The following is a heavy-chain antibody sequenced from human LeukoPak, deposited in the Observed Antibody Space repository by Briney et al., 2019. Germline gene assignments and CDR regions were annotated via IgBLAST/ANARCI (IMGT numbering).Heavy chain of an antibody. CDR3: ARDKRDGYNLFDY. Sequence: QPGRSLRLSCAASGFTFSSYGMHWVRQAPDKGLELVAVIWYDGSNKYYADSVKGRFTISRDNSKNTLYLQMNSLRAEDTAVYYCARDKRDGYNLFDYWGQGTLVTVSS. V-gene: IGHV3-33*01. D-gene: IGHD5-24*01. J-gene: IGHJ4*02. CDR2: IWYDGSNK. CDR1: GFTFSSYG.